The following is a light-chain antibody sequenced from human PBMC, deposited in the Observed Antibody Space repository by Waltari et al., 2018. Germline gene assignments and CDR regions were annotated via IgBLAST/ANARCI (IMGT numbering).Light chain of an antibody. V-gene: IGKV4-1*01. CDR1: QPVLYSANNKNY. CDR2: LAS. CDR3: HQFYVAPHT. J-gene: IGKJ2*01. Sequence: DIVMTQSPDSLAVSLGERATIHCKSSQPVLYSANNKNYLAWYQQKPGQPPKLLIYLASTRESGVPDRFSGSGSGTDSTLTISSLQAEDVAVYYCHQFYVAPHTFGQGTRLVIK.